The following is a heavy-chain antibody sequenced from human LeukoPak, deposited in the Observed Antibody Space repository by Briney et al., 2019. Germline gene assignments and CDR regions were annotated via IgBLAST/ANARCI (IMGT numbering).Heavy chain of an antibody. CDR3: AKDDNYIRFLS. V-gene: IGHV3-23*01. J-gene: IGHJ5*02. D-gene: IGHD3-16*01. CDR2: ISGSGGNT. Sequence: GETLRLSCAASGCTFSNHGMNWVRQAPGKGLEWVSGISGSGGNTYYADSVKGRFTISRDNSKNTLYLQMNSLRAEDTAVYYCAKDDNYIRFLSWGQGTLVTVSS. CDR1: GCTFSNHG.